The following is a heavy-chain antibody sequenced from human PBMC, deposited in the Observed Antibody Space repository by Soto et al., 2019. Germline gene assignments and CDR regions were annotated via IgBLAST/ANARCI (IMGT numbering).Heavy chain of an antibody. CDR1: GGCISSGGYY. Sequence: PSETLSLTCTVSGGCISSGGYYWSWIRQHPGKGLEWIGYIYYSGSTYYNPSLKSRVTISVDTSKNQFSLKLSSVTAADTAVYYCARKVHGGSSYFDYWGQGTLVTVSS. J-gene: IGHJ4*02. V-gene: IGHV4-31*03. CDR3: ARKVHGGSSYFDY. CDR2: IYYSGST. D-gene: IGHD6-6*01.